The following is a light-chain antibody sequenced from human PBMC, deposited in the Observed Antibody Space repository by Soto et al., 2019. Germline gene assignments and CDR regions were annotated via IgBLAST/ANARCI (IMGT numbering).Light chain of an antibody. V-gene: IGKV1-6*01. Sequence: AIQMTQSPSSLSASVGDRITITCRASQGIRSDLGWYQQKPGKAPKLLIYATSSLQSGVPSRFSGSGSGTDFTLTISRLQPEEFATYYCLQDYSYPQTFGQGTQVEIK. CDR2: ATS. CDR3: LQDYSYPQT. J-gene: IGKJ1*01. CDR1: QGIRSD.